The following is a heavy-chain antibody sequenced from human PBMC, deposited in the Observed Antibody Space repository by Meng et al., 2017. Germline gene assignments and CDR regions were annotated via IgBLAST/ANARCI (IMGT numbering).Heavy chain of an antibody. D-gene: IGHD7-27*01. CDR2: SRNKAKSYTT. J-gene: IGHJ4*02. CDR1: GFTFISYG. Sequence: GPVVGAGGGVVKPGGSLVLSCAAVGFTFISYGMHWVRQAPGKGLEWVGRSRNKAKSYTTEYAASVKGRFTVSRDASKNSLFLQMNSLKTDDTAVYFCVRVGISYDFDYWGQGTVVTVSS. CDR3: VRVGISYDFDY. V-gene: IGHV3-72*01.